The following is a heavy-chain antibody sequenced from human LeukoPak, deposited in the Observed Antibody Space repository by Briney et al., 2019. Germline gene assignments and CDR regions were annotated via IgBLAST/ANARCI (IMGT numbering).Heavy chain of an antibody. D-gene: IGHD4-23*01. CDR2: IYYSGST. CDR1: GGSVSSGTYY. Sequence: ETLSLTCTVSGGSVSSGTYYWSWIRQPPGKGLEWIGYIYYSGSTNYNPSLKSRVTISVDTSKNQFSLKLSSVTAADTAVYYCARGHLDYGGNSGGYYFDYWGQGTLVTVSS. CDR3: ARGHLDYGGNSGGYYFDY. V-gene: IGHV4-61*01. J-gene: IGHJ4*02.